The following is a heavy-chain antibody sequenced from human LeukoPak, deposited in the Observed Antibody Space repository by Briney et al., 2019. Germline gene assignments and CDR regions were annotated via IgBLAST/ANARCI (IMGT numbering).Heavy chain of an antibody. CDR1: GGTFSSYA. V-gene: IGHV1-69*13. CDR3: ASWVVRGVPRRPNYYYYHGKDV. Sequence: GASVKVSCKASGGTFSSYAISWVRQAPGQGLEWMGGIIPIFGTANYAQKFQGRVTITADESTSTAYMELSSLRSEDTAVYYCASWVVRGVPRRPNYYYYHGKDVWGQGTTVTVS. CDR2: IIPIFGTA. J-gene: IGHJ6*02. D-gene: IGHD3-10*01.